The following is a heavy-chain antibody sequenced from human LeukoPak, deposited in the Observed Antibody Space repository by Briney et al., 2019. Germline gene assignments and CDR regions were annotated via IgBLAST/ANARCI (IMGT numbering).Heavy chain of an antibody. V-gene: IGHV3-7*01. D-gene: IGHD2-21*02. CDR2: IKQDRSEK. J-gene: IGHJ4*02. Sequence: GGSLRLSCAASGFTFSSYWMSWVRQAPGKGLEWVANIKQDRSEKYYVDSVKGRFTISRDNAKNSLYLQMNSLRAEDTAVYYCASGMAYCGGDCYGGLDYWGQGTLVTVSS. CDR3: ASGMAYCGGDCYGGLDY. CDR1: GFTFSSYW.